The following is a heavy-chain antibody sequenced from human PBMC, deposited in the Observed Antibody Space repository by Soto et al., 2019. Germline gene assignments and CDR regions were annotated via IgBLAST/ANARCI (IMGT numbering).Heavy chain of an antibody. Sequence: SETLSLTCTVSGGSISSGDYYWSWIRQPPGKGLEWIGYIYYSGSTYYNPSLKSRVTISVDTSKNQFSLKLSSVTAADTAVYYCASGTTVTTGGYYYYYYGMDVWRQGTTVTVSS. D-gene: IGHD4-4*01. CDR1: GGSISSGDYY. CDR2: IYYSGST. CDR3: ASGTTVTTGGYYYYYYGMDV. V-gene: IGHV4-30-4*01. J-gene: IGHJ6*02.